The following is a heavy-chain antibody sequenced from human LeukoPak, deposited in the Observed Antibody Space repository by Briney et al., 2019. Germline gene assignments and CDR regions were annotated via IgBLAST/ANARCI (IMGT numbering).Heavy chain of an antibody. V-gene: IGHV4-34*12. CDR1: GGSFSGYY. D-gene: IGHD3-10*01. CDR3: ARRGKWFGEFDY. J-gene: IGHJ4*02. Sequence: SETLSLTCAVYGGSFSGYYWGWIRQPPGKGLEWIGSIFYSGSTYYNPSLKSRVTISIDTSKKQFSLKLNSVTAADTAVYYCARRGKWFGEFDYWGQGILVTVSS. CDR2: IFYSGST.